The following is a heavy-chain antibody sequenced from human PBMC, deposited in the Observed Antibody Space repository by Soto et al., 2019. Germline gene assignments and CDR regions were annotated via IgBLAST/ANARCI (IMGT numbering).Heavy chain of an antibody. CDR3: ARVTAWAYYYYGMDV. J-gene: IGHJ6*02. Sequence: GASVKVSCKASGYTFTGYYMHWVRQAPGQGLEWMGWINPNSGGTNYAQKFQGRVTMTRDTSISTAYMELSRLRSDDTAVYYCARVTAWAYYYYGMDVWGQGTTVTFSS. D-gene: IGHD5-18*01. CDR1: GYTFTGYY. CDR2: INPNSGGT. V-gene: IGHV1-2*02.